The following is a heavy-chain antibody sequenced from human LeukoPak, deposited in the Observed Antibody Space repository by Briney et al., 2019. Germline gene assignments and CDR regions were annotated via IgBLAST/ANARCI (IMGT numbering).Heavy chain of an antibody. CDR1: GFTFSNAW. V-gene: IGHV3-15*01. D-gene: IGHD3-22*01. CDR3: ITTQEYYYDTGQDY. J-gene: IGHJ4*02. CDR2: IKSKPNGGTT. Sequence: GGSLRLSCAASGFTFSNAWMTWVRQAPGKGLEWVGRIKSKPNGGTTDYAAPVKGRFTISRDDSKNTLYLQMNSLKSEDTAVYYCITTQEYYYDTGQDYWGQGTLVTVSS.